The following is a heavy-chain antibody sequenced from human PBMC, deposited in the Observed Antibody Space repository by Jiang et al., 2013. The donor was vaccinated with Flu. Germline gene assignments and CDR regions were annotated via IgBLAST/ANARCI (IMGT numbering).Heavy chain of an antibody. Sequence: LLKPSETLSLTCTVSGGSISSYYWSWIRQPPGKGLEWIGYIYYSGSTNYNPSLKSRVTISVDTSKNQFSLKLSSVTAADTAVYYCARGVINRSGWFDPWGQGTLVTVSS. CDR3: ARGVINRSGWFDP. CDR2: IYYSGST. J-gene: IGHJ5*02. V-gene: IGHV4-59*01. CDR1: GGSISSYY. D-gene: IGHD2-21*01.